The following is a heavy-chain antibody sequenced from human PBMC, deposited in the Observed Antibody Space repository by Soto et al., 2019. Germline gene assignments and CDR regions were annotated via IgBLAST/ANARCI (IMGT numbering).Heavy chain of an antibody. CDR2: ISYDGSNK. Sequence: GGSLRLSCAASGFTFSSYGMHWVRQAPGKGLEWVAVISYDGSNKYYADSVKGRFTISRDNSKNTLYLQMNSLRAEDTAVYYCAKDLLVRGVYGMDVWGQGTTVTVSS. J-gene: IGHJ6*02. CDR3: AKDLLVRGVYGMDV. D-gene: IGHD3-10*01. V-gene: IGHV3-30*18. CDR1: GFTFSSYG.